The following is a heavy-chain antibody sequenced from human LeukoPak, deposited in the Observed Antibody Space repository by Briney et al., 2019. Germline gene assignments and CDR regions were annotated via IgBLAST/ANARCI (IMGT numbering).Heavy chain of an antibody. V-gene: IGHV3-48*02. Sequence: PGGSLRLSCAASGFTFSRYSINWVRQAPGKGLEWISYISAGGSTMYYADSVKGRFTISRDNAKNALYLQVSSLGDEDTAVYYCARGEYDWGQGTLVTVSS. CDR1: GFTFSRYS. D-gene: IGHD3-10*01. J-gene: IGHJ4*02. CDR2: ISAGGSTM. CDR3: ARGEYD.